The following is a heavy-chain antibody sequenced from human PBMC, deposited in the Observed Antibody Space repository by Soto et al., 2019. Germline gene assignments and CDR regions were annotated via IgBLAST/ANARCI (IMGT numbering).Heavy chain of an antibody. CDR2: FDPEDGGI. V-gene: IGHV1-24*01. Sequence: ASVKVSCKVSGYTLTELSMHWVRQAPGKGLEWMGGFDPEDGGIIYAQKFQGRVTMTEDTSTDTAYMELSSLRSEDTAVYYCATAGRDGSGSYYHENTYYYYYGMDVWGQGTTVTVSS. CDR3: ATAGRDGSGSYYHENTYYYYYGMDV. D-gene: IGHD3-10*01. CDR1: GYTLTELS. J-gene: IGHJ6*02.